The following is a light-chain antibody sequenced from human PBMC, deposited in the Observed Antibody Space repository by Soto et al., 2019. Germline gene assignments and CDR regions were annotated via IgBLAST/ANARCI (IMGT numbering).Light chain of an antibody. CDR3: CSYAGSYTYV. CDR1: SSDVGGHNY. J-gene: IGLJ1*01. CDR2: SVS. Sequence: QSVLTQPRSVSGSPGQSVTISCTGTSSDVGGHNYVSWYQQYPGKAPKLLLSSVSKRPSGVPDRFSGSKSGNTASLTFSGLQAEDEADYYCCSYAGSYTYVFGTGTKVTVL. V-gene: IGLV2-11*01.